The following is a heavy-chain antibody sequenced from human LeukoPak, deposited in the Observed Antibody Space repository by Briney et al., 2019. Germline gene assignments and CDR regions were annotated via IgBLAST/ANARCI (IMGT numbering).Heavy chain of an antibody. CDR2: IIPIFGTA. V-gene: IGHV1-69*01. Sequence: SVKVSCKASGGTFSSYAISWVRQAPGQGLEWMGGIIPIFGTANYAQKFQGRVTITADESTSTAYMELSSLRSEDTAVYYCARQYYYDSSGYSLWYYYYYMDVWGKGPRSPSP. J-gene: IGHJ6*03. CDR1: GGTFSSYA. CDR3: ARQYYYDSSGYSLWYYYYYMDV. D-gene: IGHD3-22*01.